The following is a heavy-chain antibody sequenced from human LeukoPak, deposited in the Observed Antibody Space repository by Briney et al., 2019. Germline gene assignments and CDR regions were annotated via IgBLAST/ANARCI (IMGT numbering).Heavy chain of an antibody. V-gene: IGHV4-39*07. CDR2: MHYTGIT. CDR3: AGDYTSGPETYSSGWYYFDY. J-gene: IGHJ4*02. D-gene: IGHD6-19*01. Sequence: SETLSLTCTVSGGSISSSIYYWGWIRQPPGKGLEWIGSMHYTGITYYNPSLKSRVTISVDTSKNQFSLKLSSVTAADTAVYYCAGDYTSGPETYSSGWYYFDYWGQGTLVTVSS. CDR1: GGSISSSIYY.